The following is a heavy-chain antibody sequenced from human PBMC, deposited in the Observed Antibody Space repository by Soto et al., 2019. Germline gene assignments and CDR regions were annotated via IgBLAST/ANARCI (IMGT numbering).Heavy chain of an antibody. D-gene: IGHD5-12*01. CDR2: INPNSGGT. CDR1: GYTFTGYY. CDR3: ARSVRDGYNWYYFDY. J-gene: IGHJ4*02. V-gene: IGHV1-2*04. Sequence: ASVKVSCKASGYTFTGYYMHWVRQAPGQGLEWMGWINPNSGGTNYAQKFQGWVTMTRDTSISTAYMELSRLRSDDTAVYYCARSVRDGYNWYYFDYWGQGTLVTVSS.